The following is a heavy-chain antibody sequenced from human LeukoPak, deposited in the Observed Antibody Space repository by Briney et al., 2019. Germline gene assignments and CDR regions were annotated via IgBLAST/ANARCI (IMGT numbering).Heavy chain of an antibody. J-gene: IGHJ5*02. CDR2: MNPNSGNT. D-gene: IGHD6-13*01. CDR1: GYTFTSYD. CDR3: ARGSSSWYFRGFDP. V-gene: IGHV1-8*01. Sequence: ASVKVPCKASGYTFTSYDINWVRQATGQGLEWMGWMNPNSGNTGYAQKFQGRVTMTRNTSISTAYMELSSLRSEDTAVYYCARGSSSWYFRGFDPWGQGTLVTVSS.